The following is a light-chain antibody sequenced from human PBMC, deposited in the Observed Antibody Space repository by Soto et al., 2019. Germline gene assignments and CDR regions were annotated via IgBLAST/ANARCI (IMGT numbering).Light chain of an antibody. Sequence: QSALTQPASVSGSPGQSITISCTGTSSDVGGYNYVSWYQQHPGKAPKLMIYEVSNRPSGVSNRFSGSKSGNTASLTISGLQAEVEADYYCSSYTSSSTPCVFGTGTKLTVL. V-gene: IGLV2-14*01. CDR3: SSYTSSSTPCV. J-gene: IGLJ1*01. CDR1: SSDVGGYNY. CDR2: EVS.